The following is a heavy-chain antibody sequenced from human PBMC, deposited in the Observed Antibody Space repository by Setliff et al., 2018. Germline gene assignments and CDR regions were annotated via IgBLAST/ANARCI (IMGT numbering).Heavy chain of an antibody. V-gene: IGHV3-74*01. Sequence: LKISCAASGFTFSSYWMHWVRQAPGKGLVWVSRINSDGSSTSYADSVKGRFTISRDNAKNTLYLQMNSLRAEDTAVYYCVHAAAAGHPLYYFDYWGQGTLVTVSS. CDR3: VHAAAAGHPLYYFDY. D-gene: IGHD6-13*01. J-gene: IGHJ4*02. CDR1: GFTFSSYW. CDR2: INSDGSST.